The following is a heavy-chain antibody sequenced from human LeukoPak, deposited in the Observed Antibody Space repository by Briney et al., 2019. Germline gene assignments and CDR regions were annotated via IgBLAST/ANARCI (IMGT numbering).Heavy chain of an antibody. D-gene: IGHD5-18*01. CDR3: ARGLSGVTGYTYGRGIDY. CDR2: INSDGSST. CDR1: GFTFSSHW. Sequence: GGSLRLSCAASGFTFSSHWMHWVRQAPGRGLVWVSRINSDGSSTSYADSVKGRFTISRDNAKNTLYLQMNSLRAEDTAVYYCARGLSGVTGYTYGRGIDYWGQGTLVTVSS. J-gene: IGHJ4*02. V-gene: IGHV3-74*01.